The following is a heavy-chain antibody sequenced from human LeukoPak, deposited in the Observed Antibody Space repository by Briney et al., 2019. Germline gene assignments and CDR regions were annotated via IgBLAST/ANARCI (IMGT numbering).Heavy chain of an antibody. CDR1: GFTFSSYA. J-gene: IGHJ4*02. CDR2: ISGSGGST. D-gene: IGHD3-16*01. V-gene: IGHV3-23*01. CDR3: AKVLRRGGTFDY. Sequence: GGSLRLSCAASGFTFSSYAMSWVRQAPGKGLEWVSAISGSGGSTYYADSVKGRFTIPRDNSKNTLYLQMNSLRAEDTAVYYCAKVLRRGGTFDYWGQGTLVTVSS.